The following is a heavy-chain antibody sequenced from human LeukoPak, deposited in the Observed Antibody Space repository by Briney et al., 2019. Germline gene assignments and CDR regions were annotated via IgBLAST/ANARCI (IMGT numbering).Heavy chain of an antibody. CDR2: YNGNT. V-gene: IGHV1-18*01. D-gene: IGHD3-3*01. Sequence: YNGNTNYAQKLQGRVTMTTDTSTSTAYMELRSLRSDDTAVYYCARNGKTYYDFWSGYPLDYWGQGTLVTVSS. CDR3: ARNGKTYYDFWSGYPLDY. J-gene: IGHJ4*02.